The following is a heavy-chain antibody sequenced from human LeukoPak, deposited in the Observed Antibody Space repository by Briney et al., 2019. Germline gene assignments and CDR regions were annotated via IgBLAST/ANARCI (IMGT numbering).Heavy chain of an antibody. CDR2: ISSSSSYI. J-gene: IGHJ4*02. CDR1: GFTFSSYS. CDR3: ARGSASDY. V-gene: IGHV3-21*01. D-gene: IGHD6-25*01. Sequence: GGSLRLSCAASGFTFSSYSMNWVRQAPGKGLEWVSSISSSSSYIYYADSVKGRFTISRDNSKNTLYLEMNSLRAEDTAVYYCARGSASDYWGQGALVTVSS.